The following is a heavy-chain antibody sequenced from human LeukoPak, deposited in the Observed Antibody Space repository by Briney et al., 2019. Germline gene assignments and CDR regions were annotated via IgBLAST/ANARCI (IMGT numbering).Heavy chain of an antibody. V-gene: IGHV3-74*01. CDR1: GFTFSSYW. CDR2: INSDGSST. J-gene: IGHJ3*02. CDR3: ARDRGGSSWDDAFDI. D-gene: IGHD6-13*01. Sequence: PGGSLRLSCAASGFTFSSYWMHWVRHAPGKGLVWVSRINSDGSSTIYADSVKGRFTISRDNAKNTLYLQMNSLRAEDTAVYYCARDRGGSSWDDAFDIWGQGTMVTVSS.